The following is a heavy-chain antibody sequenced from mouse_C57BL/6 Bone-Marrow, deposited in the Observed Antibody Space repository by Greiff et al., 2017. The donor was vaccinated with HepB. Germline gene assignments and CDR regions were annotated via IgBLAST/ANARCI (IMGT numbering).Heavy chain of an antibody. D-gene: IGHD2-3*01. CDR2: IDPENGDT. V-gene: IGHV14-4*01. Sequence: VQLKESGAELVRPGASVKLSCTASGFNIKDDYMHWVKQRPEQGLEWIGWIDPENGDTEYASKFQGKATITADTSSNTAYLQLSSLTSEDTAVYYCTRGLLRWFAYWGQGTLVTVSA. CDR3: TRGLLRWFAY. J-gene: IGHJ3*01. CDR1: GFNIKDDY.